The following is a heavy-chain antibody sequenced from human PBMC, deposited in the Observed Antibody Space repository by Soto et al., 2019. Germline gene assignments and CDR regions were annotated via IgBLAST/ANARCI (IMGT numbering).Heavy chain of an antibody. V-gene: IGHV1-3*01. D-gene: IGHD5-18*01. CDR2: INAGNGNT. J-gene: IGHJ6*03. Sequence: ASVKVSCKASGYTFTSYAMHWVRQAPGQRLEWMGWINAGNGNTKYSQKXQXXVXXXRDTSASTAYMELSSLRSEDTAVYYCARGVLYSYGFYYYYMDVWGKGTTVIVSS. CDR3: ARGVLYSYGFYYYYMDV. CDR1: GYTFTSYA.